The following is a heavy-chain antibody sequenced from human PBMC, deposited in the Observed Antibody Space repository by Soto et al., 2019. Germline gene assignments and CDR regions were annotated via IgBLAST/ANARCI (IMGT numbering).Heavy chain of an antibody. CDR1: GGSISSGDYY. V-gene: IGHV4-30-4*01. D-gene: IGHD5-18*01. CDR3: ARDRRVTTAPYYFDY. J-gene: IGHJ4*02. Sequence: NPSETLSLTCTVSGGSISSGDYYWSWIRQPPGKGLEWIGYIYYSGSTYYNPSLKSRVTISVDTSKNQFSLKLSSVTAADTAVYYCARDRRVTTAPYYFDYWGQGNLVTVSS. CDR2: IYYSGST.